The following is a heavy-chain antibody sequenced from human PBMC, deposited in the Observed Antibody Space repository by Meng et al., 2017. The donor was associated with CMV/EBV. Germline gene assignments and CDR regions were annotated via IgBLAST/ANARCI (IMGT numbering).Heavy chain of an antibody. D-gene: IGHD3-22*01. V-gene: IGHV4-4*07. CDR3: ARERGDDSGYNFDS. Sequence: VVLGGCGQGLVKLSDPLSLTCCVSCGFFSGLFWTWIRQRAGKGLEWIGRIYSTGGTNYNPSFESRVTISLDGSNNQFSLKLNSVTAADTAIYYCARERGDDSGYNFDSWGQGTLVTVSS. CDR1: CGFFSGLF. J-gene: IGHJ4*02. CDR2: IYSTGGT.